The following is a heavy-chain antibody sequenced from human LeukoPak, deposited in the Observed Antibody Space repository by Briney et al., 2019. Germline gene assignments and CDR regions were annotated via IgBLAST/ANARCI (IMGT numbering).Heavy chain of an antibody. D-gene: IGHD4-23*01. J-gene: IGHJ4*02. V-gene: IGHV3-48*03. Sequence: GGSLRLSCVAAWFTFSRVEMNWGRQAPGEGVEWMSHISTGSYIGYTDSVKGRFTITRDNAKNSLYLQMNSLRAEDTAVYYCTREQDREAAATVVGDYWGQGTLVTVSS. CDR3: TREQDREAAATVVGDY. CDR2: ISTGSYI. CDR1: WFTFSRVE.